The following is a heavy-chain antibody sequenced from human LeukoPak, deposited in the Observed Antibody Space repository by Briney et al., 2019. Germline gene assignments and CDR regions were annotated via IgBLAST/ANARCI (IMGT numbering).Heavy chain of an antibody. D-gene: IGHD3-16*02. CDR2: ISAYNGNT. J-gene: IGHJ4*02. V-gene: IGHV1-18*01. CDR3: ARNRGGGVIADFAY. CDR1: GYTFPSYG. Sequence: ASVQVSCKASGYTFPSYGLSWVRPAPGQGLAWMGWISAYNGNTNYAQKLQGRVTMTADTSTSTAYMELRSLRSDDTAVYYCARNRGGGVIADFAYWGQGTLVTLSS.